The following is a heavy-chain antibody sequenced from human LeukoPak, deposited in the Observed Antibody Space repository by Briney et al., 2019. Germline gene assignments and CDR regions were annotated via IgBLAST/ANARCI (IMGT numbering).Heavy chain of an antibody. V-gene: IGHV1-3*01. D-gene: IGHD2-15*01. J-gene: IGHJ4*02. CDR2: INAGNENT. CDR3: AREVAI. Sequence: GASVKVSCKASGYTFTSYAMHWVRQAPGQRLEWMGWINAGNENTKSSQKFQGRLTISWDTSASTAYMELSSLRSEDTAIYYCAREVAIWGQGTLVTVSS. CDR1: GYTFTSYA.